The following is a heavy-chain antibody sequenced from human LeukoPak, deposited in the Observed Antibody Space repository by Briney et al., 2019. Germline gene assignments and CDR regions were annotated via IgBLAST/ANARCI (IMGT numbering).Heavy chain of an antibody. Sequence: NPGGSLRLSCAASGFTFSSYSMNWVRQPPGKGLEWIGSIYYSGSTYYNPSLKSRVTISVDTSKNQFSLKLSSVTAADTAVYYCARHAAGITMIVVVPSSFDYWGQGTLVTVSS. CDR3: ARHAAGITMIVVVPSSFDY. J-gene: IGHJ4*02. CDR2: IYYSGST. CDR1: GFTFSSYSMN. D-gene: IGHD3-22*01. V-gene: IGHV4-39*01.